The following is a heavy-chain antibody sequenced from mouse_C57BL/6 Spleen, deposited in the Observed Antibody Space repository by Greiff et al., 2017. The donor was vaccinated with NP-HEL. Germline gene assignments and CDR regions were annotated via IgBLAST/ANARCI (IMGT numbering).Heavy chain of an antibody. D-gene: IGHD1-1*01. CDR2: ISYDGSN. V-gene: IGHV3-6*01. J-gene: IGHJ3*01. Sequence: EVQLQESGPGLVKPSQSLSLTCSVTGYSITSGYYWNWIRQFPGNKLEWMGYISYDGSNNYNPSLKNRISITRDTSKNQFFLKLNSVTTEDTATYYCAREGGYGSSPSWFAYWGQGTLVTVSA. CDR1: GYSITSGYY. CDR3: AREGGYGSSPSWFAY.